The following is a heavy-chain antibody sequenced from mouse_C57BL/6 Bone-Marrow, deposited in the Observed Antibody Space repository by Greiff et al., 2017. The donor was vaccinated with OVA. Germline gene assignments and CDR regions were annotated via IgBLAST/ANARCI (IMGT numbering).Heavy chain of an antibody. D-gene: IGHD1-1*01. V-gene: IGHV1-81*01. J-gene: IGHJ3*01. CDR1: GYTFTSYG. CDR2: IYPRSGNT. Sequence: VQLVESGAELARPGASVKLSCKASGYTFTSYGISWVKQRTGQGLEWIGEIYPRSGNTYYNEKFKGKATLTADKSSSTAYMELRSLTSEDSAVYFCARKGYGSPAWFAYWGQGTLVTVSA. CDR3: ARKGYGSPAWFAY.